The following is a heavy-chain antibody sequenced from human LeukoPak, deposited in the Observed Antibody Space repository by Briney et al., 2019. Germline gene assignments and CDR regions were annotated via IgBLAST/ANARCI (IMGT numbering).Heavy chain of an antibody. CDR1: GFTFSSYG. CDR3: AKDGGYGSGIFDY. Sequence: GGSLRPSCAASGFTFSSYGMHWVRQAPGKGLEWVAFIRYDGSNKYYADSVKGRFTISRDNSKNTLYLQMNSLRPEDTAVYYCAKDGGYGSGIFDYWGQGTLVTVSS. J-gene: IGHJ4*02. V-gene: IGHV3-30*02. D-gene: IGHD3-10*01. CDR2: IRYDGSNK.